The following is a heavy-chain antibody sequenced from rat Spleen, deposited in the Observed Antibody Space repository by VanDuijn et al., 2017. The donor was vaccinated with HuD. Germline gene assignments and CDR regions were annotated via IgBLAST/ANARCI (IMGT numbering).Heavy chain of an antibody. CDR1: GFTFSRYW. D-gene: IGHD1-9*01. CDR2: IIYDGGST. J-gene: IGHJ2*01. V-gene: IGHV5-58*01. Sequence: EVQLVETGGGLVQPGRSLKLSCVASGFTFSRYWMYWVRQAPKKGLEWVATIIYDGGSTYYRDSVKGRFTISRHTAESSLNLEMDSLRSEDTATYYCVKYSGKYYGYNFLDYWGQGVMVTVSS. CDR3: VKYSGKYYGYNFLDY.